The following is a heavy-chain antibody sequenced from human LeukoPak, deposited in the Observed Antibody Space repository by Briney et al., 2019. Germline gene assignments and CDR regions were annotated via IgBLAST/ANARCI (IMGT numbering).Heavy chain of an antibody. V-gene: IGHV3-30*10. Sequence: GGSLRLSCAASGFNFSSYAMHWVRQAPGKGLDWVAVISDGGDDKFYTDSVKGRFYISRDNSKNTLYLQMNSLRAEDTAVYYCTNHLACGGTNCPPFDYWGQGTQVTVSS. CDR3: TNHLACGGTNCPPFDY. CDR2: ISDGGDDK. CDR1: GFNFSSYA. D-gene: IGHD2-2*01. J-gene: IGHJ4*02.